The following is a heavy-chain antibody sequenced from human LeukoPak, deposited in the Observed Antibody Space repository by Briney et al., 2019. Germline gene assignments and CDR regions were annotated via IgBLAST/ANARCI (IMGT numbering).Heavy chain of an antibody. CDR3: ARASGSGWYAGAFDI. CDR1: GGSISSYY. Sequence: SETLSLTCTVSGGSISSYYWSWIRQPPGKGLEWIGYIYYSGSTNYNPSLKSRVTISVDTSKNQFSLKLSSVTAADTAVYYCARASGSGWYAGAFDIWGQGTMVTVSS. V-gene: IGHV4-59*01. J-gene: IGHJ3*02. CDR2: IYYSGST. D-gene: IGHD6-19*01.